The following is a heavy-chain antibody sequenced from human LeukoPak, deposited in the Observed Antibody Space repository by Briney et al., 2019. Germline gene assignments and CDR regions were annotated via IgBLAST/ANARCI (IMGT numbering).Heavy chain of an antibody. CDR2: ISGSGGST. D-gene: IGHD4-11*01. Sequence: PAGGSLRLSCVASGFTFSSYAMSWVRQAPGKGLEWVSAISGSGGSTYHADSVKGRFTISRDNSKNTLYLQMNSLRAEDTAVYYCAKTDSNRGWNYYYYMDVWGKGTTVTVSS. CDR3: AKTDSNRGWNYYYYMDV. CDR1: GFTFSSYA. V-gene: IGHV3-23*01. J-gene: IGHJ6*03.